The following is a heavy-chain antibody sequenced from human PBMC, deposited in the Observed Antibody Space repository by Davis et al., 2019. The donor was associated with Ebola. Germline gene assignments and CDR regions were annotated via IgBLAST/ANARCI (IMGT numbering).Heavy chain of an antibody. V-gene: IGHV3-53*01. Sequence: GESLKISCAASEFSVSSYYMSWVRQVRQTPGRGLEWISIITDDGNTLYADSVKGRFTISRDNSKNTLYLQMNNLRADDSAVYYCVRDQNVWGQGTLVTVSS. CDR3: VRDQNV. CDR1: EFSVSSYY. J-gene: IGHJ4*01. CDR2: ITDDGNT.